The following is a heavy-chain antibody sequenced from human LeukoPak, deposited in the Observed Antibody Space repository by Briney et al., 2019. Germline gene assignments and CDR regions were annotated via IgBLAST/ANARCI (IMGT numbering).Heavy chain of an antibody. D-gene: IGHD5-24*01. V-gene: IGHV1-69*13. CDR1: GGTFSSYA. J-gene: IGHJ4*02. CDR2: IIPIFGTA. Sequence: ASVKVSCKASGGTFSSYAISWVRQAPGQGLEWMGGIIPIFGTANYAQKFQGRDTITADESTSTAYMELSSLRSEDTAVYYCARGDGYNRRYFDYWGQGTLVTVSS. CDR3: ARGDGYNRRYFDY.